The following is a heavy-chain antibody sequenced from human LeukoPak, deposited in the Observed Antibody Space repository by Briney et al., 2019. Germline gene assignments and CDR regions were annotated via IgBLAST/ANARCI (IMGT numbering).Heavy chain of an antibody. V-gene: IGHV3-9*01. Sequence: GGSLRLSCAASGFTFDDYAMHWVRHAPGKGLEWVSGISWNSGSIGYADSVKGRFTISRDNAKNSLYLQMNSLRAEDTALYYCAKGPWWGYYFDYWGQGTLVTVSS. CDR2: ISWNSGSI. J-gene: IGHJ4*02. CDR1: GFTFDDYA. D-gene: IGHD2-15*01. CDR3: AKGPWWGYYFDY.